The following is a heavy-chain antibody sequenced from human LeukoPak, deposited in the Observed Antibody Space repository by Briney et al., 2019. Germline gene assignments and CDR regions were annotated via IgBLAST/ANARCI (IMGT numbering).Heavy chain of an antibody. J-gene: IGHJ4*02. CDR1: GVSISSGNYY. CDR2: IYASGST. CDR3: ARDISRWNELDS. D-gene: IGHD1-1*01. Sequence: SQTLSLTCTVSGVSISSGNYYWTWIRQPAGKGLEWIGRIYASGSTNYNPSLKSRVTISVDTSKNHFSLKLTSVTAADTAVYYCARDISRWNELDSWGQGTLVTVSS. V-gene: IGHV4-61*02.